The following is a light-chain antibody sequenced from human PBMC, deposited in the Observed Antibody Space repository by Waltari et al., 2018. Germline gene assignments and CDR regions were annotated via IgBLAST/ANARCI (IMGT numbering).Light chain of an antibody. CDR1: SSNIGSNS. CDR3: AAWDDSLNSVI. CDR2: VNN. J-gene: IGLJ2*01. V-gene: IGLV1-44*01. Sequence: GQRVTISCSGSSSNIGSNSVHWYRHLPGSAPKLLIYVNNQRLSGVPDRFSGSKSGTSASLAISGLRSEDEADYFCAAWDDSLNSVIFGGGTKVTVL.